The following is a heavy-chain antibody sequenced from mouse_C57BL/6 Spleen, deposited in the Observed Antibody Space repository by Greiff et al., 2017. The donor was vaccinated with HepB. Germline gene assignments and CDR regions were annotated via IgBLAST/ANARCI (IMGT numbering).Heavy chain of an antibody. D-gene: IGHD1-1*01. V-gene: IGHV14-1*01. J-gene: IGHJ1*03. CDR2: IDPEDGDT. CDR1: GFNIKDYY. Sequence: EVQLQQSGAELVRPGASVKLSCTASGFNIKDYYMHWVKQRPEQGLEWIGRIDPEDGDTEYAPKFQGKATMTADTSSNTAYLQLSSLTSEDTAVYYCTDYGRFYWYFDVWGTGTTVTVSS. CDR3: TDYGRFYWYFDV.